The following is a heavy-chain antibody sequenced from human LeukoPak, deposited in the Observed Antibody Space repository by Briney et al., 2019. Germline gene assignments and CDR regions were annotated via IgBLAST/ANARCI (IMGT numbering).Heavy chain of an antibody. V-gene: IGHV1-69*01. J-gene: IGHJ5*02. CDR3: ARGPDRYCSGGSCYSWFDP. Sequence: SVTVSCKASGGTFSSYAISWVRQAPGQGLEWMGGIIPIFGTANYAQKFQGRVTITADESTSTAYMELSSLRSEDTAVYYCARGPDRYCSGGSCYSWFDPWGQGTLVTVSS. CDR1: GGTFSSYA. D-gene: IGHD2-15*01. CDR2: IIPIFGTA.